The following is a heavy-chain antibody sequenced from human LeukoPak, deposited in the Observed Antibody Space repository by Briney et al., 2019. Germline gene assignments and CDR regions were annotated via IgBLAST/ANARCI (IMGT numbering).Heavy chain of an antibody. V-gene: IGHV4-39*01. D-gene: IGHD5-18*01. Sequence: KPSETLSLTCTVSGGSISSSSYYWGWIRQPPGKGLEWIGSIYYSGSTYYNPSLKSRVTISVDTSKNQFSLKLSSVTAADTAVYYCARRTDSYGYYGYWGQGTLVTVSS. J-gene: IGHJ4*02. CDR2: IYYSGST. CDR3: ARRTDSYGYYGY. CDR1: GGSISSSSYY.